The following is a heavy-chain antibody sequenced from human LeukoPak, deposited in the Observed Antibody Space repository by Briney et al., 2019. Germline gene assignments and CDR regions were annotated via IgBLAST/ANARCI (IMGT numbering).Heavy chain of an antibody. J-gene: IGHJ6*03. CDR3: ARGKPPTGLRYYYYYYMDV. CDR2: INHSGST. Sequence: SETLSLTCAVYGGSFSGYCWSWIRQPPGKGLEWIGEINHSGSTNYNPSLKSRVTISVDTSKNQFSLKLSSVTAADTAVYYCARGKPPTGLRYYYYYYMDVWGKETTVTVSS. V-gene: IGHV4-34*01. CDR1: GGSFSGYC.